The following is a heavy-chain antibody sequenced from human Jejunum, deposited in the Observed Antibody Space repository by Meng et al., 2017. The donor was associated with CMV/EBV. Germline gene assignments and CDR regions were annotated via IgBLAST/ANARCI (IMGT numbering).Heavy chain of an antibody. D-gene: IGHD2-8*01. Sequence: SCAASGFSFYGYLMIWFRQAPGKGLEWVAYITSSGDKIHYANSVEGRFTISRDNAKASLILQMNSLRAEDSGIYYCARGGVAYAFDHWGQGTLVTVSS. CDR3: ARGGVAYAFDH. J-gene: IGHJ4*02. CDR1: GFSFYGYL. CDR2: ITSSGDKI. V-gene: IGHV3-11*01.